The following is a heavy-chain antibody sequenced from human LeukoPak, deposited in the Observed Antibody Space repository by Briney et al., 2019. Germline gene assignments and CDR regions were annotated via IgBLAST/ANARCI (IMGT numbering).Heavy chain of an antibody. CDR3: ARGLQLLGIWFDP. CDR1: GYTFSSYD. V-gene: IGHV1-8*01. D-gene: IGHD2-2*01. CDR2: MNPNSGNT. Sequence: ASVKVSCKASGYTFSSYDINWVRQATGQGLEWMGWMNPNSGNTGYEQKFQGRVTMTRNTSISTAYMELSSLRSEDTAVYYCARGLQLLGIWFDPWGQGTLVTVSS. J-gene: IGHJ5*02.